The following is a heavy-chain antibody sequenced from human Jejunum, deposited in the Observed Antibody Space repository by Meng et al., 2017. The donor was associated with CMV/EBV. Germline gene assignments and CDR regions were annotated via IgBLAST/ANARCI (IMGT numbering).Heavy chain of an antibody. V-gene: IGHV2-5*02. CDR3: AHFVGGYYPSRPDY. Sequence: QITLKESSPTLVKPTQTLTLTCAFSGLSSISSGVGVGWIRQPPGKALEWLALIYWDDDKRYSPSLRSRLTITKDTSKNEVVLTMTNMDPIDTGTYYCAHFVGGYYPSRPDYWGQGTLVTVSS. D-gene: IGHD1-26*01. CDR2: IYWDDDK. CDR1: GLSSISSGVG. J-gene: IGHJ4*02.